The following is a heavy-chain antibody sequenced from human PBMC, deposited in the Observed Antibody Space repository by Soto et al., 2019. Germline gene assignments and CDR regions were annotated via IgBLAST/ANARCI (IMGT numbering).Heavy chain of an antibody. Sequence: PSEPLSLTCAFSVGSFNAYYWSWIRHSPGKWLEWIGEINYSGSSNYNPSLKSRVAMSADRSNNQFSLKVNSVTAADTAIYYCARDANGYKSGSYFEYWGQGALDTVTS. CDR1: VGSFNAYY. CDR3: ARDANGYKSGSYFEY. J-gene: IGHJ4*02. CDR2: INYSGSS. V-gene: IGHV4-34*01. D-gene: IGHD5-18*01.